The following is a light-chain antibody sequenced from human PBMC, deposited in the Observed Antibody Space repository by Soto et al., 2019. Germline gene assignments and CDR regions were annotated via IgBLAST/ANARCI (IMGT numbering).Light chain of an antibody. J-gene: IGLJ3*02. CDR2: SNN. V-gene: IGLV1-44*01. CDR3: AAWDDSLNGWV. CDR1: SSNIGSNT. Sequence: QAVVTQPPSASGTPGQRVTISCSGSSSNIGSNTVNWYQQLPGTAPKLLIYSNNQRPSGIPARFSGSKSGTSASLAISGLHSEDEAEYYCAAWDDSLNGWVFGGGTKLTVL.